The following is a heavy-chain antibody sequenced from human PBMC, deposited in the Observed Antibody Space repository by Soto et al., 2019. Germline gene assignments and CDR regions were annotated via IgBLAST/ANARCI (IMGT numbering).Heavy chain of an antibody. Sequence: QVQLVESGGGLVKPGGSLRLSCAASGFIFSDYFMSWLRQAPGKGLEWVAYISSGGDAISYADSVKGRFTISRDNAKKSLYLQMNSLEAEDAAVYYCARDRGQLVLDYWGQGILVTVSS. J-gene: IGHJ4*02. CDR2: ISSGGDAI. D-gene: IGHD6-6*01. V-gene: IGHV3-11*01. CDR1: GFIFSDYF. CDR3: ARDRGQLVLDY.